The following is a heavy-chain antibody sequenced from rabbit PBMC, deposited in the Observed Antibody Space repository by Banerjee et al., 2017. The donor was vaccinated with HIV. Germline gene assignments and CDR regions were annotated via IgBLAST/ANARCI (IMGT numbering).Heavy chain of an antibody. CDR1: GFSFSSRYW. J-gene: IGHJ4*01. CDR2: IYAGDGNT. CDR3: VRGPRSGYYYFNL. Sequence: QEQLEESGGDLVKPEGSLTLTCTASGFSFSSRYWICWVRQAPGKGLEWIACIYAGDGNTYYASWVNGRFTISRSTSLNTVDLKMTSLTAADTATYFCVRGPRSGYYYFNLWGPGTLVTVS. D-gene: IGHD1-1*01. V-gene: IGHV1S43*01.